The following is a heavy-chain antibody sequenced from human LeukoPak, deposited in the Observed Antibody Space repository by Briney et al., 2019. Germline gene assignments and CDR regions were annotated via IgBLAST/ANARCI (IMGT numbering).Heavy chain of an antibody. CDR1: GFTFSSYA. D-gene: IGHD3-22*01. Sequence: PGGSLRLSCAASGFTFSSYAMNWVRQAPGKGLEWVSAISGSGGSTYYADSVKGRFTISRDNSKNTLYLQMNSLRAEDTAVYYCAKDRANYDSSGYLEYYFDYWGQGTLVTVSS. V-gene: IGHV3-23*01. CDR3: AKDRANYDSSGYLEYYFDY. J-gene: IGHJ4*02. CDR2: ISGSGGST.